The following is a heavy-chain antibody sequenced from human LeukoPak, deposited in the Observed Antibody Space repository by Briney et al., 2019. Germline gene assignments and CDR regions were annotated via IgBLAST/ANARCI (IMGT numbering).Heavy chain of an antibody. J-gene: IGHJ4*02. CDR3: ARELRWGNSIDY. CDR1: GGSFSSYY. D-gene: IGHD4-23*01. V-gene: IGHV4-59*01. CDR2: IYYSGTT. Sequence: SETLPLTCTISGGSFSSYYWSWIRRPPGKGLEWIGYIYYSGTTNYNPSLRSRVTISIDTSKNQFSLKLSSVTAADTAVYYCARELRWGNSIDYWGQGTLVTVSS.